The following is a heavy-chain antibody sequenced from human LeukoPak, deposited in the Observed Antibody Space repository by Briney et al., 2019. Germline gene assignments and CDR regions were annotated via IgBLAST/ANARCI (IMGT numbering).Heavy chain of an antibody. CDR2: ISWNSGSI. Sequence: GGSLRLSCAASGFTFDDYAMHWVRQAPGKGLEWVSGISWNSGSISYADSVKGRFTISRDNAKNSLYLQMNSLRAEDTALYCCAKEYSGSENGMDVWGQGTTVTVSS. D-gene: IGHD1-26*01. CDR1: GFTFDDYA. J-gene: IGHJ6*02. CDR3: AKEYSGSENGMDV. V-gene: IGHV3-9*01.